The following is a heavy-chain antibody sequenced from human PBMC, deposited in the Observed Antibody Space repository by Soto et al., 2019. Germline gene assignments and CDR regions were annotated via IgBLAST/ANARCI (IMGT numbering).Heavy chain of an antibody. D-gene: IGHD5-18*01. CDR3: ARRGYSYGLNWFDP. Sequence: GASVKVSCKASGGTFSSYAISWVRQAPGQGLEWMGGIIPIFGTANYAQKFQGRVTITADEYTSTDYMELSSLRSEDTAVYYCARRGYSYGLNWFDPWGQGTLVTVSS. V-gene: IGHV1-69*13. J-gene: IGHJ5*02. CDR1: GGTFSSYA. CDR2: IIPIFGTA.